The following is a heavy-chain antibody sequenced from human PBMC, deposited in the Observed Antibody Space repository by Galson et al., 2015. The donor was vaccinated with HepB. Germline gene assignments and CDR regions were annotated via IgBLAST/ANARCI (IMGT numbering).Heavy chain of an antibody. CDR2: ISTTSSYT. Sequence: SLRLSCAASGFPFSDFYMTWIRQAPGKGLEWISYISTTSSYTRYAASVQGRFTISRDNAKSSVYLRMSGLRVEDTAIYYCARYPRGDCGGSDCYESRHGMDVWGQGTTVTVSS. D-gene: IGHD2-21*02. V-gene: IGHV3-11*03. CDR3: ARYPRGDCGGSDCYESRHGMDV. J-gene: IGHJ6*02. CDR1: GFPFSDFY.